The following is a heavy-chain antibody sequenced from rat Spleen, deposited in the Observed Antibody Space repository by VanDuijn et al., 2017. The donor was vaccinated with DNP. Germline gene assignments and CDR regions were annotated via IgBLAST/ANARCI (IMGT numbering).Heavy chain of an antibody. CDR1: GFTFSSFP. CDR2: ISTTGTKT. CDR3: TELPSYYEAWFAY. D-gene: IGHD1-4*01. V-gene: IGHV5-46*01. J-gene: IGHJ3*01. Sequence: EVQLVESGGGLVQPGGSMKLSCTASGFTFSSFPMAWVRQTPTKGLEWVAIISTTGTKTDYRESVKGRFTVSRDNARGILYLQMNSLTSEDTATYYCTELPSYYEAWFAYWGKGALVTVSS.